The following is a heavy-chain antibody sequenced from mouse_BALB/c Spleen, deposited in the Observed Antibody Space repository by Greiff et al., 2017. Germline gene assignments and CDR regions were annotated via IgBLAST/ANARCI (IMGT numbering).Heavy chain of an antibody. Sequence: EVKLMESGGGLVQPGGSRKLSCAASGFTFSSFGMHWVRQAPEKGLEWVAYISSGSSTIYYADTVKGRFTISRDNPKNTLFLQMTSLRSEDTAMYYCARGGLKYFDYWGQGTTLTVSS. CDR2: ISSGSSTI. CDR3: ARGGLKYFDY. V-gene: IGHV5-17*02. J-gene: IGHJ2*01. CDR1: GFTFSSFG.